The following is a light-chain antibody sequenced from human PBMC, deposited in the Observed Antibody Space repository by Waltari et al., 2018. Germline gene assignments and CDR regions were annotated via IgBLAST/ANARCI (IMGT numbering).Light chain of an antibody. CDR3: MQALQTPLT. J-gene: IGKJ4*01. V-gene: IGKV2-28*01. Sequence: DIVMTQSPLSLPVTPGEPASISCRSSQSLLHSNGYNYLDWYLQKPGQSPQLLIYFGSRFSGSGSGTDFTLKISRVEAEDVGVYYCMQALQTPLTFGGGTKVEIK. CDR1: QSLLHSNGYNY. CDR2: FGS.